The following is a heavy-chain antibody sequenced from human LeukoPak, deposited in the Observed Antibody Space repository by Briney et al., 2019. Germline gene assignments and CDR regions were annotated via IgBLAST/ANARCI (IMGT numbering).Heavy chain of an antibody. CDR2: INHSGST. Sequence: SETLSLTCAVYGGSFSGYYWSWIRQPPGKGLEWIGEINHSGSTNYNPSLKSRVTISVDTSRNQFSLKLSSVTAADTAVYYCARGLVGDILTGYYNSPDFDYWGQGTLVTVSS. CDR3: ARGLVGDILTGYYNSPDFDY. V-gene: IGHV4-34*01. J-gene: IGHJ4*02. CDR1: GGSFSGYY. D-gene: IGHD3-9*01.